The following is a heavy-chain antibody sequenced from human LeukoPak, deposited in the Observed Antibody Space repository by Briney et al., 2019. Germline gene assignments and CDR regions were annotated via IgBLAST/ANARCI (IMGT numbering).Heavy chain of an antibody. Sequence: SETLSLTCTVSGVSITSYYWSWIRQPAGKGLEWIGRVYTSGSTNYNPSLKSRVTMSVDTSKNQFSLKLSSVTAADTAVYYCAMLYSGSYYASFDYFDYWGQGTLVTVSS. CDR1: GVSITSYY. CDR3: AMLYSGSYYASFDYFDY. J-gene: IGHJ4*02. CDR2: VYTSGST. V-gene: IGHV4-4*07. D-gene: IGHD1-26*01.